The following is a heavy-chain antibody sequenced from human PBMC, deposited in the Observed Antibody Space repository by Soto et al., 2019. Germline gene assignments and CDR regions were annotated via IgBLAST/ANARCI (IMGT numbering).Heavy chain of an antibody. D-gene: IGHD3-22*01. Sequence: KTSETLSLTCTVSGGSISSSSYYWGWIRQPPGKGLEWIGSIYYSGSTYYNPSLKSRVTISVDTSKNQFSLKLSSVTAADTAVYYCARHGTDKIVVVKVSWFDPWGQGTLVTVSS. CDR3: ARHGTDKIVVVKVSWFDP. J-gene: IGHJ5*02. V-gene: IGHV4-39*01. CDR2: IYYSGST. CDR1: GGSISSSSYY.